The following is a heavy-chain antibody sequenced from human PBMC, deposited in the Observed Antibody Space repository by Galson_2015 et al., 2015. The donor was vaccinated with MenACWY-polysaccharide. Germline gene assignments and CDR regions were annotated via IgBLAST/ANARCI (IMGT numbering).Heavy chain of an antibody. V-gene: IGHV4-34*01. J-gene: IGHJ6*03. CDR3: ARVRYYGSGSYLVRYMDV. CDR2: INHSGST. D-gene: IGHD3-10*01. CDR1: GGSFSGYY. Sequence: LSLTCAVYGGSFSGYYWSWIRQPPGKGLEWIGEINHSGSTNYNPSLKSRVTISVDTSKNQFSLKLSSVTAADTAVYYCARVRYYGSGSYLVRYMDVWGKGTTVTVSS.